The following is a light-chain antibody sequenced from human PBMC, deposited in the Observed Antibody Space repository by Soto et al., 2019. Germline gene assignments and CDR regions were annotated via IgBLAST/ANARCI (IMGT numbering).Light chain of an antibody. V-gene: IGKV3-15*01. Sequence: EIVMTQSPATLSVSPGERATLTCRASQSVSSNLAWYQQKPGQAPRLLIYGASARATGIPVRFSGSGSGTEFTLTISSLQSEDFAVYYCQQYNNSPRTFGQGTKGEIK. CDR2: GAS. CDR1: QSVSSN. J-gene: IGKJ1*01. CDR3: QQYNNSPRT.